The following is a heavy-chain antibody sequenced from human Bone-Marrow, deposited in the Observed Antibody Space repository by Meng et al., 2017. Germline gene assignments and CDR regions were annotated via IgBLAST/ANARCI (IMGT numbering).Heavy chain of an antibody. CDR2: IYYSGST. J-gene: IGHJ3*02. CDR1: GGSISSYGYY. CDR3: ASQRAEFELLNSFHI. D-gene: IGHD3-10*01. V-gene: IGHV4-31*03. Sequence: QVQLQESGPGLVKPSQTLSLPCTVSGGSISSYGYYWSWIRQHPGKGLEWIGYIYYSGSTXYNPSLKSRVTISGDTSKNQFSLKLSSVTAADTAVYYCASQRAEFELLNSFHIWGQGTMVTVSS.